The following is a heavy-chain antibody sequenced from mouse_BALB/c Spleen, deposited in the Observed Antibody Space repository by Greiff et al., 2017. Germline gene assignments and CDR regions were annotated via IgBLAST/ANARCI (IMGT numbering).Heavy chain of an antibody. CDR2: ISSGSSTI. J-gene: IGHJ1*01. V-gene: IGHV5-17*02. CDR3: ARSTFWYFDV. Sequence: EVMLVESGGGLVQPGGSRKLSCAASGFTFSSFGMHWVRQAPEKGLEWVAYISSGSSTIYYADTVKGRFTISRDNPKNTLFLQMTSLRSEDTAMYYCARSTFWYFDVWGAGTTVTVSS. CDR1: GFTFSSFG.